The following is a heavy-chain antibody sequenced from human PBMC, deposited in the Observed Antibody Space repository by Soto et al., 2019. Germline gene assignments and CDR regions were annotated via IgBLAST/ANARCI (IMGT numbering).Heavy chain of an antibody. J-gene: IGHJ3*02. CDR1: GFTFSSYA. CDR3: ARDCSGGSCYSQDGAFDI. V-gene: IGHV3-30-3*01. CDR2: ISYDGSNK. D-gene: IGHD2-15*01. Sequence: QVQLVESGGGVVQPGRSLRLSCAASGFTFSSYAMHWVRQAPGKGLEWVAVISYDGSNKYYADSVKGRFTISRDNSKNTLYLQMNSRRAEDTAVYYCARDCSGGSCYSQDGAFDIWGQGTMVTVSS.